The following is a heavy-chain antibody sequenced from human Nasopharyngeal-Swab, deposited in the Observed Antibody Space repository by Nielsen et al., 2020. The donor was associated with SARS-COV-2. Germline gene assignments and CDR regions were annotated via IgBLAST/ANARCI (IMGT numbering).Heavy chain of an antibody. Sequence: GSLRLSCTVSGGSISSSSYYWGWLRQPPGKGLEWIGSIFYSGSTYYNPSLKSRVTISVDTSKNQFPLKLSSVTAADTAVYYCAKIRGGHYYYYGMDVWGQGTTVTVSS. V-gene: IGHV4-39*01. CDR3: AKIRGGHYYYYGMDV. CDR1: GGSISSSSYY. J-gene: IGHJ6*02. CDR2: IFYSGST. D-gene: IGHD3-10*01.